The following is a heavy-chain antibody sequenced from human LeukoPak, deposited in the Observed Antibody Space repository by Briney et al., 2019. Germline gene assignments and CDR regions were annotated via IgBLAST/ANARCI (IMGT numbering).Heavy chain of an antibody. CDR3: ARDYVVSTYYYSGMDV. Sequence: GGSLRLSCAASGFTVSSNYMSWVRQAPGKGLEWVSVIYSGGSTYYADFVKGRFTISRDNSKNTLYLQMNSLRAEDTAVYYCARDYVVSTYYYSGMDVWGQGTTVTVSS. CDR1: GFTVSSNY. D-gene: IGHD2-21*01. V-gene: IGHV3-66*01. CDR2: IYSGGST. J-gene: IGHJ6*02.